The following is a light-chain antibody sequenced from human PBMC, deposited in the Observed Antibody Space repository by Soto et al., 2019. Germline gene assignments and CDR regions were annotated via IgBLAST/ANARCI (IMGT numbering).Light chain of an antibody. CDR1: NSDVGIYDF. CDR3: ISYTSDDVRYV. J-gene: IGLJ1*01. V-gene: IGLV2-14*01. Sequence: QSVLAQPASVSGTPGQSITISCTGSNSDVGIYDFVSWYQHHPGRAPKLIVSEVSHRPSGVSNCFSGSKSGNTASLTISGLQSEDEADYYCISYTSDDVRYVFGTGTKVNVL. CDR2: EVS.